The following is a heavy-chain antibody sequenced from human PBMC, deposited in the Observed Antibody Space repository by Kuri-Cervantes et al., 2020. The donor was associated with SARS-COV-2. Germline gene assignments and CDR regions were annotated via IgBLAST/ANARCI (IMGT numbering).Heavy chain of an antibody. CDR1: GFTFSSYA. Sequence: ETLSLTCAASGFTFSSYAMSWVRQAPGKGLEWASAISGSGGSTYYADSVKGRFTISRDNSKNTLYLQMNSLRAEDTAVYYCAKGPVGATGAFDIWGQGTMVTVSS. V-gene: IGHV3-23*01. CDR2: ISGSGGST. CDR3: AKGPVGATGAFDI. J-gene: IGHJ3*02. D-gene: IGHD1-26*01.